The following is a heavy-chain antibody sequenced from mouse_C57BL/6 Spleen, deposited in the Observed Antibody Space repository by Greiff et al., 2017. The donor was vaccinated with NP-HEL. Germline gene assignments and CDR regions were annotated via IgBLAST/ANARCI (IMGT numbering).Heavy chain of an antibody. V-gene: IGHV1-22*01. D-gene: IGHD2-5*01. CDR3: AKAYYSKGGYFDY. CDR1: GYTFTDYN. Sequence: VQLQQSGPELVKPGASVKMSCKASGYTFTDYNMHWVKQSHGKSLEWIGYINPNNGGTSYNQKFKGKATLTVNTSSSPAYMELRSLTSEDSAVYYCAKAYYSKGGYFDYWGQGTTLTVSS. J-gene: IGHJ2*01. CDR2: INPNNGGT.